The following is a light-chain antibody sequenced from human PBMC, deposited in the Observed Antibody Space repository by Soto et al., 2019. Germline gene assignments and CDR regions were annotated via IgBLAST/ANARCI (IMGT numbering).Light chain of an antibody. CDR2: SSS. J-gene: IGLJ2*01. Sequence: QSVVTQPPSASGTPGQRVTISCSGSASNIGSNPVNWYQQLPGTAPKLLIYSSSHRPSGVPDRISGSKSGTSASLAISGLPYGDEADYYCAAWDVSLNVVVFGGGTKLTVL. CDR3: AAWDVSLNVVV. CDR1: ASNIGSNP. V-gene: IGLV1-44*01.